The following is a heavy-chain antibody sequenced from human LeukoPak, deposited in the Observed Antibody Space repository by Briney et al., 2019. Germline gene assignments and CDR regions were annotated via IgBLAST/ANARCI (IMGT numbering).Heavy chain of an antibody. CDR1: GGSISSGGYY. CDR3: ATFNSRHAAAGCSWFDP. J-gene: IGHJ5*02. D-gene: IGHD3-10*01. Sequence: PSETLSLTCTVSGGSISSGGYYWSWIRQHPGKGLEWIGYIYYSGSTYYNPSLKGRVAISVDTSKNQFSLKLSSVTAADTAVYYCATFNSRHAAAGCSWFDPWGQGTLVTVSS. CDR2: IYYSGST. V-gene: IGHV4-31*03.